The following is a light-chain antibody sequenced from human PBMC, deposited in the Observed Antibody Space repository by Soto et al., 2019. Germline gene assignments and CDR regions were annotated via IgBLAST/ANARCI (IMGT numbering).Light chain of an antibody. CDR2: GTS. CDR1: QSVSSNY. V-gene: IGKV3-20*01. CDR3: QQYGNGNSPRYS. Sequence: EIVLTQSPGTLSLSLGERATLSCRASQSVSSNYLAWYQQKPGQAPRLLIYGTSSRTTGIPDRFSGSGSGTDVTLSISRLEPEDFAVYYCQQYGNGNSPRYSFGQGTRLEIK. J-gene: IGKJ2*03.